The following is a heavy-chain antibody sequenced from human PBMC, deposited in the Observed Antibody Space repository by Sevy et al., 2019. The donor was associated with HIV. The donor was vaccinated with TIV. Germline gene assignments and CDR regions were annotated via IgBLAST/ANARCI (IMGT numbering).Heavy chain of an antibody. CDR3: AKGEGYCSGGSCNPGVS. Sequence: GGSLRLSCAASGFTFSSHGMHWVRRAPGKGLEWVGLISFDGNKRYYPDSVKGRFTISRDNSKNTLYLQMNGLRAEDTAVYDCAKGEGYCSGGSCNPGVSWGQGTLVTVSS. V-gene: IGHV3-30*18. CDR2: ISFDGNKR. J-gene: IGHJ5*02. CDR1: GFTFSSHG. D-gene: IGHD2-15*01.